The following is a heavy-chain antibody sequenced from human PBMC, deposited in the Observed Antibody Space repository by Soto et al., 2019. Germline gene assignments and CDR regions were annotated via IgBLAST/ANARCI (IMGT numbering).Heavy chain of an antibody. V-gene: IGHV1-69*06. J-gene: IGHJ4*02. CDR3: ARDSPHGYSDY. CDR2: IIPIFGTA. CDR1: GSTFSSYA. Sequence: GASVKVSGKASGSTFSSYAISWVRQAPGQGLEWMGGIIPIFGTANYAQKFQGRVTITADKSTSTAYMELSSLRSEDTAVYYCARDSPHGYSDYWGQGTLVTVSS. D-gene: IGHD5-12*01.